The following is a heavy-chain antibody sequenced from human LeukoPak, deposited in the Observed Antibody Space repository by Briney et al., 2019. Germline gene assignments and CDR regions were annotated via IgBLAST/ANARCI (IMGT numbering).Heavy chain of an antibody. J-gene: IGHJ4*02. CDR2: IIPIFGTA. V-gene: IGHV1-69*05. D-gene: IGHD3-3*01. CDR3: ASVPPRDFWSGYYHY. CDR1: GGTFSSYA. Sequence: SVKVSCKASGGTFSSYAISWVRQAPGQGLEWMGGIIPIFGTANYAQKFQGRVTITTDESTSTAYMELRSLRSEDTAVYYCASVPPRDFWSGYYHYWGQGTLVTVSS.